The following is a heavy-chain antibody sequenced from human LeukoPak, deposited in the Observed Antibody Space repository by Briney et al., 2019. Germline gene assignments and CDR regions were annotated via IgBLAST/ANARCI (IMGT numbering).Heavy chain of an antibody. V-gene: IGHV4-34*01. D-gene: IGHD3-9*01. CDR3: ASFYDILPGYPLGGYYMDV. Sequence: SETLSLTCAVYGGSFSGYYWSWIRQPPGKGLEWIGEINHSGSTNYNPSLKSRVTISVDTTKNHFSLKLSSVTAADTAVYYCASFYDILPGYPLGGYYMDVWGKGTTVTVSS. CDR2: INHSGST. CDR1: GGSFSGYY. J-gene: IGHJ6*03.